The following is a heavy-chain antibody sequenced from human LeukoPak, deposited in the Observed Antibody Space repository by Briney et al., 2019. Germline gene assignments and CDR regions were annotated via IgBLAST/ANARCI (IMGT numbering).Heavy chain of an antibody. CDR1: GYTFTSYG. CDR2: ISAYNGNT. CDR3: AREGPESVYYYYYMDV. Sequence: AAANVSCKASGYTFTSYGISGVRQAPGQGREWMGGISAYNGNTNYAQKLQGRVTMTTDTSTSTAYMELRSLRSDDAAVYYCAREGPESVYYYYYMDVWGKGTTVTVSS. V-gene: IGHV1-18*01. J-gene: IGHJ6*03.